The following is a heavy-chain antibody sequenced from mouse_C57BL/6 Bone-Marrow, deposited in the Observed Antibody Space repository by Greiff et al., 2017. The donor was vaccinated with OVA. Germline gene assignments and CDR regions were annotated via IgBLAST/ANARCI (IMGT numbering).Heavy chain of an antibody. V-gene: IGHV5-6*01. CDR2: ISSGGSYT. CDR1: GFTFSSYG. CDR3: ARPWGLLAWFAY. Sequence: EVKLMESGGDLVKPGGSLKLSCAASGFTFSSYGMSWVRQTPDKRLEWVATISSGGSYTYYPDSVKGRFTISRDNAKNTLYLQMSSLKSEDTAMYYCARPWGLLAWFAYWGLGTLVTVSA. D-gene: IGHD2-3*01. J-gene: IGHJ3*01.